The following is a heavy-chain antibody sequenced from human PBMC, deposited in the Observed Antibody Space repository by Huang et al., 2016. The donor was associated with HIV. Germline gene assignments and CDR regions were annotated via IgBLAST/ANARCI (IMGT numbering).Heavy chain of an antibody. CDR2: SNNDGSIT. V-gene: IGHV3-74*03. Sequence: EVQLVESGGGLVQPGGSLRLSCAASGFTFSSYWMHWVRQAPGKGLGRLSRSNNDGSITTYADSGKGRITISRDNARNTMYLQMTTLSAGETAVYYCARHRSSGGVEEAFDIWGPGTLVTVAS. J-gene: IGHJ3*02. CDR1: GFTFSSYW. D-gene: IGHD2-8*02. CDR3: ARHRSSGGVEEAFDI.